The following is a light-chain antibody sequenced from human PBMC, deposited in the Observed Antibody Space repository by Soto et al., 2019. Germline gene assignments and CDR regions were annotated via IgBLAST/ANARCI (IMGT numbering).Light chain of an antibody. J-gene: IGKJ1*01. CDR1: QSISSW. CDR2: KAS. V-gene: IGKV1-5*03. Sequence: DIQMTQSPSTLSASVGDRVTITCRASQSISSWLAWYHHNPGKAPKLLIYKASSLESGVPSRFSGSGSGTEFTLTISTLQPEDFASYYCLQYNSHSWTFGQETKVEMK. CDR3: LQYNSHSWT.